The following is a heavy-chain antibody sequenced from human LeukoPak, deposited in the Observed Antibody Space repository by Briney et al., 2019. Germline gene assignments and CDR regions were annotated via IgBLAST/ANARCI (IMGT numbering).Heavy chain of an antibody. D-gene: IGHD2-2*01. CDR3: ARAQGYCSSTSCYGPSWFDP. V-gene: IGHV3-21*01. Sequence: GESLKISCAASGFTFSSYSMNWVRQAPGKGLEWVSSISSSSSYIYYADSVKGRFTTSRDNAKNSLYLQMNSLRAEDTAVYYCARAQGYCSSTSCYGPSWFDPWGQGTLVTVSS. CDR2: ISSSSSYI. J-gene: IGHJ5*02. CDR1: GFTFSSYS.